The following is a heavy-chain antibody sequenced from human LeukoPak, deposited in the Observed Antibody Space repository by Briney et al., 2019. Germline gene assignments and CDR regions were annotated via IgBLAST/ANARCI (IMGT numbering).Heavy chain of an antibody. CDR3: ARGWWLPVDY. D-gene: IGHD2-15*01. CDR1: GFTLSNQE. CDR2: IHTGGSHI. J-gene: IGHJ4*02. V-gene: IGHV3-48*03. Sequence: GESLRLSCTASGFTLSNQEMKWVRQAPRKGLGWVSYIHTGGSHIFYPDSVKGRFTISRDNAKKSLYLQMNSLRAEDTALYYCARGWWLPVDYWGQGTLVTVSS.